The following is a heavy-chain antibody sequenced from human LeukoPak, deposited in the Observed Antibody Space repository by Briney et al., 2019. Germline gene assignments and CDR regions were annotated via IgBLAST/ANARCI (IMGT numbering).Heavy chain of an antibody. CDR2: IYYSGST. J-gene: IGHJ6*02. Sequence: PSETLSLTCTVSGGYISSSSYYWGWIRQPPGKGLEWIGSIYYSGSTYYNPSLKSRVTISVDTSKNQFSLKLSSVTAADTAVYYCARLPHRDYYYGMDVWGQGTTVTVSS. V-gene: IGHV4-39*01. CDR1: GGYISSSSYY. CDR3: ARLPHRDYYYGMDV.